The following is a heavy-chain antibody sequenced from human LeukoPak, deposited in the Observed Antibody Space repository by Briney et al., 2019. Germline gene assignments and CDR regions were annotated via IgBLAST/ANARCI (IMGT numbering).Heavy chain of an antibody. CDR3: AREGYYDSSGSPT. J-gene: IGHJ5*02. CDR1: GYTFTGYY. Sequence: ASVKVSCKASGYTFTGYYMHWVRQAPGQGLEWMGWINPNSGGTNYAQKFQGRVTMTRDTSISTAYMELSRLRSDDTAVYYCAREGYYDSSGSPTWGQGTLVTVSS. V-gene: IGHV1-2*02. CDR2: INPNSGGT. D-gene: IGHD3-22*01.